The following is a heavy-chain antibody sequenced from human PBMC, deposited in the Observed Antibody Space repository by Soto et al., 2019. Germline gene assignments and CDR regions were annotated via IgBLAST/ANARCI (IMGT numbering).Heavy chain of an antibody. Sequence: GGSLRLSCEASGFSFSSFAMNWVRQAPGRGLEWVSYISDDGASIYYADSLKGRFTISRDNAKNSLSLQMNNLRAEDTAVYYCARENSVQAWLHHFDHWGLGTLVTVSS. D-gene: IGHD5-18*01. CDR1: GFSFSSFA. J-gene: IGHJ4*02. V-gene: IGHV3-48*03. CDR2: ISDDGASI. CDR3: ARENSVQAWLHHFDH.